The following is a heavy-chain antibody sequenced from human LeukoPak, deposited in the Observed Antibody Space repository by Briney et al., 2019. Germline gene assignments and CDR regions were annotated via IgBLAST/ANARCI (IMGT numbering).Heavy chain of an antibody. V-gene: IGHV3-23*01. Sequence: GGSLRLSCAASGFTFITYAMTWVRQAPGKGLEWVSSIRDSGTSTYYPDSVKGRFAISRDNSKNTLYLQMNSLRAEDTAVYYCAKDRGRYFDLWGRGTLVTVSS. J-gene: IGHJ2*01. CDR3: AKDRGRYFDL. D-gene: IGHD3-16*01. CDR2: IRDSGTST. CDR1: GFTFITYA.